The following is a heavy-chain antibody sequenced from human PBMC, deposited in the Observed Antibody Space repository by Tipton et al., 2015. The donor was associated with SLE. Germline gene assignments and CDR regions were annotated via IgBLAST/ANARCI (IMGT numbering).Heavy chain of an antibody. CDR1: GGSISSYY. V-gene: IGHV4-59*08. CDR3: ASKDGIAAAGAGAFDF. J-gene: IGHJ3*01. D-gene: IGHD6-13*01. Sequence: TLSLTCTVSGGSISSYYWSWIRQPPGKGLEWIGSIYHSGSTYYNPSLKSRVTISVDTPKNQFSLKLSSVTAADTAVYYCASKDGIAAAGAGAFDFWGQGTMFTVSS. CDR2: IYHSGST.